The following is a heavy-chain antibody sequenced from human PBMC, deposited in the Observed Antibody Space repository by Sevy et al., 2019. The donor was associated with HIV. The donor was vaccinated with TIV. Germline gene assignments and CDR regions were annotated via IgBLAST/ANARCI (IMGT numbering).Heavy chain of an antibody. D-gene: IGHD6-19*01. V-gene: IGHV3-23*01. Sequence: GGSLRLSCAASGFTFSSYAMSWVRQAPGKGLEWVSAISGSGGSTYYADSVKGRFTISRDNSKYTLYLQMNSLRAEDTAVYYCAKDDRIAVAGLIAFDIWGQGTMVTVSS. CDR2: ISGSGGST. J-gene: IGHJ3*02. CDR3: AKDDRIAVAGLIAFDI. CDR1: GFTFSSYA.